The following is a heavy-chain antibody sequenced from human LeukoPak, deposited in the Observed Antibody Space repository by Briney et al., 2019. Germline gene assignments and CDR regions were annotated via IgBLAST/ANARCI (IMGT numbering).Heavy chain of an antibody. D-gene: IGHD3-22*01. CDR2: ISAYNGNT. J-gene: IGHJ4*02. Sequence: ASVKVSCKASGYTFTSYAMHWVRQAPGQRLEWMGWISAYNGNTNYAQKLQGRVTMTTDTSTSTAYMELRSLRSDDTAVYYCARVRYYYDSSGWNYFDYWGQGTLVTVSS. CDR3: ARVRYYYDSSGWNYFDY. CDR1: GYTFTSYA. V-gene: IGHV1-18*01.